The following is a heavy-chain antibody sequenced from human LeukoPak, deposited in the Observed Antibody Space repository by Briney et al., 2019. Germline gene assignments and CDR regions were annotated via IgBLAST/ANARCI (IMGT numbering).Heavy chain of an antibody. CDR3: AKDEAAAGVDFDY. CDR1: GFTFSGYG. Sequence: GGSLRLPCAASGFTFSGYGIHWVRQAPGKGLEWVAFIRSDGSVKYYADSVRGRFTISRDNSKNTLYLQMNSLRAEDTAVYYCAKDEAAAGVDFDYWGQGTLVTVYS. V-gene: IGHV3-30*02. J-gene: IGHJ4*02. D-gene: IGHD6-13*01. CDR2: IRSDGSVK.